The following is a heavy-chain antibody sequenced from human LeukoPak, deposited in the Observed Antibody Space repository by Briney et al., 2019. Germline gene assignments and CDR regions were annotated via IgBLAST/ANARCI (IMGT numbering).Heavy chain of an antibody. CDR3: ARGSGNFVYIGGNYRLSIWFDN. CDR1: GGSISTYY. Sequence: PSETQSLICSVSGGSISTYYWSWIRQSPEKGLEWLGYIYYSGSTNYNPSRKSPVTVSMDTSRNQSFLKMTAVTAADTAVYYCARGSGNFVYIGGNYRLSIWFDNWGQGTLVTVSS. CDR2: IYYSGST. V-gene: IGHV4-59*01. J-gene: IGHJ4*02. D-gene: IGHD3-16*02.